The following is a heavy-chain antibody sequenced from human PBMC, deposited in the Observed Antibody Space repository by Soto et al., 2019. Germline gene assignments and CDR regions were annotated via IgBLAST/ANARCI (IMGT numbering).Heavy chain of an antibody. CDR1: GGPISIYY. CDR3: GRDAEKVTWYYGMDC. D-gene: IGHD2-21*02. V-gene: IGHV4-59*01. Sequence: QVQLQESGPGLVKPSETLSLTSTVSGGPISIYYWSWIRQPPGKGLEWIGHVFYSGSTDYNPSLKSRVTIYEDPSKTRFSLKLSSVTAADTAVYYCGRDAEKVTWYYGMDCWGQGTMVTVSS. J-gene: IGHJ6*02. CDR2: VFYSGST.